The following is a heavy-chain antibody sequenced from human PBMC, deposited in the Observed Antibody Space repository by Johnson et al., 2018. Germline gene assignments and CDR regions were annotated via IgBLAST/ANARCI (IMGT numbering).Heavy chain of an antibody. CDR3: VLRRVVVAAYYYYYGMDV. CDR2: INPSGGST. D-gene: IGHD2-15*01. V-gene: IGHV1-46*01. J-gene: IGHJ6*02. CDR1: GYTFTTYY. Sequence: QVQLVQSGAEVKKPGASVKVSCKTSGYTFTTYYMHWVRRAPRQGLEWMGIINPSGGSTNYAQKFQGRVTMTRDTSTSTVYMELSSLRSEDTAGYYCVLRRVVVAAYYYYYGMDVWGQGTTVTVSS.